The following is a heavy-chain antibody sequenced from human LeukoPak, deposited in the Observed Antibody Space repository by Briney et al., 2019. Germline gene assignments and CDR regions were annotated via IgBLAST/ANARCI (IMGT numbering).Heavy chain of an antibody. V-gene: IGHV3-7*03. CDR3: ARALSPVLRYFDWLSHYYYYGMDV. Sequence: GGSLRLSCTAASGLTFRSYYMSWIRQAPGKGLEWVANIKQDGSEKYYVDSVKGRFTISRDNAKNSLYLQMNSLRAEDTAVYYCARALSPVLRYFDWLSHYYYYGMDVWGQGTTVTVSS. D-gene: IGHD3-9*01. CDR2: IKQDGSEK. CDR1: GLTFRSYY. J-gene: IGHJ6*02.